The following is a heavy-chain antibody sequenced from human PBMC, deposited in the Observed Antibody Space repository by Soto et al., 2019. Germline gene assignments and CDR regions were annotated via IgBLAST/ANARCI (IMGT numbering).Heavy chain of an antibody. CDR1: GFTFSTYA. J-gene: IGHJ4*02. Sequence: GGSLRLSCAASGFTFSTYAMNWVRQPPGKGLEWVSSISGSGAYTYYADSVQGRFTISRDNSKNTLSLQMNSLRAEDTAVYYCARDRHPYSTKYYFDYWGQGTLVTAPQ. D-gene: IGHD2-2*01. CDR3: ARDRHPYSTKYYFDY. CDR2: ISGSGAYT. V-gene: IGHV3-23*01.